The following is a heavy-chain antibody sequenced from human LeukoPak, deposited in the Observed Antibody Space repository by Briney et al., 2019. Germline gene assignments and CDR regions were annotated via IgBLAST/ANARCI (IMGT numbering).Heavy chain of an antibody. J-gene: IGHJ3*02. CDR1: GFTFSSYA. D-gene: IGHD3-10*01. CDR2: ISYDGSNK. V-gene: IGHV3-30-3*02. Sequence: GGSLRLSCAASGFTFSSYAMHWVRQAPGKGLEWVAVISYDGSNKYYADSVKGRFTISRDNSKNTLSLQMNDLRAEDTAVYDCAKYYGSGSYYYLIYAFDIWGQGTMVTVSS. CDR3: AKYYGSGSYYYLIYAFDI.